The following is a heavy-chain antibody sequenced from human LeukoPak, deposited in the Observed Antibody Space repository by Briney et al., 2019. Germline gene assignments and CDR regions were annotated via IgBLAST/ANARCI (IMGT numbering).Heavy chain of an antibody. CDR3: ATVRVFGVVIPSVLNY. J-gene: IGHJ4*02. V-gene: IGHV1-8*02. CDR1: GYTFTSYD. D-gene: IGHD3-3*01. Sequence: GASVKVSCKASGYTFTSYDINWVRQATGQGLEWMGWMNPNSGNTGYAQKFQGRVTMTRNTSISTAYMELSSLRSEDTAVYYCATVRVFGVVIPSVLNYWGQGTLVTVSS. CDR2: MNPNSGNT.